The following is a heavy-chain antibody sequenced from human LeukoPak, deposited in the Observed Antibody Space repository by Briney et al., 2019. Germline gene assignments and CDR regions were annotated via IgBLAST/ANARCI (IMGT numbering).Heavy chain of an antibody. CDR1: GFTFSDYY. Sequence: PGGSLRLSCAASGFTFSDYYMSWVRQAPGKGLEWVANIKQDGSEKYYVDSVKGRFTISRDNAKNSLYLQMNSLRAEDTAVYYCARDPTTMVRESRTLQDYWGQGTLVTVSS. CDR3: ARDPTTMVRESRTLQDY. CDR2: IKQDGSEK. D-gene: IGHD3-10*01. J-gene: IGHJ4*02. V-gene: IGHV3-7*01.